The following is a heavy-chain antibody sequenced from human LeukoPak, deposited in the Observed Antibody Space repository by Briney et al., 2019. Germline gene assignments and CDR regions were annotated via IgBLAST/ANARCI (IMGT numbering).Heavy chain of an antibody. CDR1: GDSISDYY. CDR3: AGSGSSIFFEW. V-gene: IGHV4-4*07. J-gene: IGHJ4*02. Sequence: SETLSLTCTVSGDSISDYYWSWIRQPAGKGLEWIGRIFTSGSTIYNPSLRSRVTMSVDTSKNQFSLKLNSVTAADTAVYYCAGSGSSIFFEWWGLGTLITVTS. D-gene: IGHD3-10*01. CDR2: IFTSGST.